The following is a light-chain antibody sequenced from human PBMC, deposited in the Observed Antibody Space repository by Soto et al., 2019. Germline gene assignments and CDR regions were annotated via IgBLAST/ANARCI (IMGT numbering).Light chain of an antibody. CDR1: QSVSSY. CDR2: DAS. Sequence: VLTQSPATLSLSPGERATLSCRASQSVSSYLAWYQQKPGQAPRLLIYDASNRATGIPARFSGSGSGTDFTLTISSLEPEDFAVYYYQHRSNWAGTFGQGTKVDIK. V-gene: IGKV3-11*01. J-gene: IGKJ1*01. CDR3: QHRSNWAGT.